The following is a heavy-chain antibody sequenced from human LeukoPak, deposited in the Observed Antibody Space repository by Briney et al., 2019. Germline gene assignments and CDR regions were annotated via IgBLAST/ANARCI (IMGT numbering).Heavy chain of an antibody. D-gene: IGHD5-18*01. CDR3: ARRPLWTLDY. CDR1: GGSISSGGYS. V-gene: IGHV4-30-2*01. Sequence: TLSLTCAVSGGSISSGGYSWSWIRQPPGKGLEWIGYIYHSGSTYYNPSLKSRVTISVDTSKNQFSLKLSSVTAADTAVYYCARRPLWTLDYWGQGTLVTVSS. CDR2: IYHSGST. J-gene: IGHJ4*02.